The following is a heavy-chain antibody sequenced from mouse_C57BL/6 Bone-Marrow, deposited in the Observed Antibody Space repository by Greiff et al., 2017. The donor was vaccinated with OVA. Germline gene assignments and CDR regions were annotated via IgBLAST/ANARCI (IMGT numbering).Heavy chain of an antibody. CDR2: IYPGSGST. V-gene: IGHV1-55*01. Sequence: QQPGAELVKPGASVKMSCKASGYTFTSYWITWVKPRPGQGLEWIGDIYPGSGSTNYNEKFKSKATLTVDTSSSTAYMQLSSLTSEDSAVYYCAREFFYAMDYWGQGTSVTVSS. CDR3: AREFFYAMDY. CDR1: GYTFTSYW. J-gene: IGHJ4*01.